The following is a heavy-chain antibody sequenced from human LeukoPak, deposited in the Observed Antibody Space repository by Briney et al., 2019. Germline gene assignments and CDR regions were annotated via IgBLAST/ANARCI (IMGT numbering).Heavy chain of an antibody. CDR3: ARDAVAAAGFDY. D-gene: IGHD6-13*01. CDR2: INPSGGST. J-gene: IGHJ4*02. Sequence: ASVKVSCKASGYTFTSYYMHWVRQAPGQGLEWMGIINPSGGSTSYAQKFQGRVTMTRDMSTSTVYMELSSLRFEDTAVYYCARDAVAAAGFDYWGQGTLVTVSS. CDR1: GYTFTSYY. V-gene: IGHV1-46*01.